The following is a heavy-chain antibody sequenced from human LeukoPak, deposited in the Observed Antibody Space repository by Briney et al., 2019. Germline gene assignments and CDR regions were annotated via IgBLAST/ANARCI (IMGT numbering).Heavy chain of an antibody. Sequence: GGSLRLSCVASGFTFGAYAMHWVRQAPGKGLEWVSFISGHGGTTYYVDSVKGRFAISRDNTNNSLYLEMNSLTTEDTALYYCAKLEVVPDPRADALDIWGQRTMVTVSS. CDR3: AKLEVVPDPRADALDI. CDR1: GFTFGAYA. D-gene: IGHD3-22*01. CDR2: ISGHGGTT. V-gene: IGHV3-43*02. J-gene: IGHJ3*02.